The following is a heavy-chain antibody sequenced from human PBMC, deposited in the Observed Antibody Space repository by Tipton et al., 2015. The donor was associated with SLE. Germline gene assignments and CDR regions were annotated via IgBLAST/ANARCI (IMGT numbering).Heavy chain of an antibody. CDR2: IYYSGST. D-gene: IGHD2-2*01. J-gene: IGHJ6*03. Sequence: TLSLTCTVSGGSIFSYYWSWIRQPPGKGLEWIGYIYYSGSTNYNPSLKSRVTISVDTSKNQFSLKLSSVTAADTAVYYCARGYQLPLGPYYYYYMDVWGKGTTVTVSS. CDR1: GGSIFSYY. CDR3: ARGYQLPLGPYYYYYMDV. V-gene: IGHV4-59*01.